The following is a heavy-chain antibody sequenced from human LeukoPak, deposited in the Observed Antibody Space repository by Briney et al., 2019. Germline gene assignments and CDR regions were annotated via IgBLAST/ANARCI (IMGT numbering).Heavy chain of an antibody. Sequence: PGGSLRLSCAASGFTFSSFWMHWARQAPGKGLVWVSRINSDGSSPLYADSVKGRFTISRDNAKNTLYLQMNSLGAEDTAVYYCARDYSTIWRGWFAPWGQGTLVTVSS. J-gene: IGHJ5*02. CDR1: GFTFSSFW. CDR2: INSDGSSP. V-gene: IGHV3-74*01. CDR3: ARDYSTIWRGWFAP. D-gene: IGHD3-3*01.